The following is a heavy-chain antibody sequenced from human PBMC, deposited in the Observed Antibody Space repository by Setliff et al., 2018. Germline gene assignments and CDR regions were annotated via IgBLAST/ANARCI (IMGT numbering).Heavy chain of an antibody. CDR1: GFTFSSYG. D-gene: IGHD7-27*01. V-gene: IGHV3-30*02. CDR2: IRYDGSNK. J-gene: IGHJ3*02. CDR3: ASLQFLGTHDAFDI. Sequence: GGSLRLSCAASGFTFSSYGMHWVRQAPGKGLEWVAFIRYDGSNKYYADSVKGRFTISRDNSKNTLYLQMNSLRAEDTAVYYCASLQFLGTHDAFDIWGQGTMVTVSS.